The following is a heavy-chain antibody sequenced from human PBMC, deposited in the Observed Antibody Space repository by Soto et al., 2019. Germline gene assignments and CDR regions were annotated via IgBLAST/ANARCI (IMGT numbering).Heavy chain of an antibody. CDR1: GFTFSSYD. V-gene: IGHV3-13*01. CDR3: ARGPRPQYCSSTSCYAKAEPITQYFQH. Sequence: GGSLRLSCAASGFTFSSYDMHWVRQATGKGLEWVSAIGTAGDTYYPGSVKGRFTISRENAKNSLYLQMNSLRAEDTAVYYCARGPRPQYCSSTSCYAKAEPITQYFQHWGQGTLVTVSS. CDR2: IGTAGDT. D-gene: IGHD2-2*01. J-gene: IGHJ1*01.